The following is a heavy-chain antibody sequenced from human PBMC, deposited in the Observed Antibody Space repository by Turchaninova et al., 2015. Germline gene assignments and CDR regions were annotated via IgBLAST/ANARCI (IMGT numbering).Heavy chain of an antibody. J-gene: IGHJ6*02. V-gene: IGHV1-2*02. CDR3: ARALGIAAAGTYYGMDV. Sequence: QVQLVQSGAEVKKPGASVKVSCKASGYTFTGYYMHWVRQAPGQGLAWMGWINPNSGGKNTARKFQGGFTMTRDTSISTAYMELSRLRSDDTAVYYCARALGIAAAGTYYGMDVWGQGTTVTVSS. CDR2: INPNSGGK. CDR1: GYTFTGYY. D-gene: IGHD6-13*01.